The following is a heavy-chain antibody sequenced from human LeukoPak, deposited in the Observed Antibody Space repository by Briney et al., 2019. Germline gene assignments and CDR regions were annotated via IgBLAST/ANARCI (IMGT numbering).Heavy chain of an antibody. J-gene: IGHJ4*02. V-gene: IGHV4-34*01. CDR3: ARGIGYCTNGVCYTFDY. CDR1: GASIRNTSFY. D-gene: IGHD2-8*01. Sequence: SETLSLTCAVSGASIRNTSFYWSWIRQPPGKGLEWIGEINHSGSTNYNPSLKSRVTISVDTSKNQFSLKLSSVTAADTAVYYCARGIGYCTNGVCYTFDYWGQGTLVTVSS. CDR2: INHSGST.